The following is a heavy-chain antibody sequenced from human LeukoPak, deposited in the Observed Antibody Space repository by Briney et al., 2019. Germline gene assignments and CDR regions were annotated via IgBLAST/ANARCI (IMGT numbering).Heavy chain of an antibody. Sequence: GASVKVSCKGSGYTFTDYYLHWVRQAPGQGVEWVGYINPRDGGTSSPQNFRGRVTMTTDASSSTAYMELSRLTSDDTAIYYCAREGNGLLSKDLDYWGQGTLVTVSS. CDR2: INPRDGGT. V-gene: IGHV1-2*02. J-gene: IGHJ4*02. CDR1: GYTFTDYY. CDR3: AREGNGLLSKDLDY. D-gene: IGHD2-15*01.